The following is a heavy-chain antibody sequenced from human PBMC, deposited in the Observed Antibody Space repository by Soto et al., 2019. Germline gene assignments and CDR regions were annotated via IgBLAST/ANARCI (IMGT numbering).Heavy chain of an antibody. CDR3: ATLRFLEWRDGMDV. D-gene: IGHD3-3*01. J-gene: IGHJ6*02. CDR2: IYYSGST. CDR1: GGSISSYY. V-gene: IGHV4-59*01. Sequence: PSETLSLNCTVYGGSISSYYWSWIRQPPGKGLEWIGYIYYSGSTNYNPSLKSRVTISVDTSKNQFSLKLSSVTAADTAVYYCATLRFLEWRDGMDVWGQGTTVTVSS.